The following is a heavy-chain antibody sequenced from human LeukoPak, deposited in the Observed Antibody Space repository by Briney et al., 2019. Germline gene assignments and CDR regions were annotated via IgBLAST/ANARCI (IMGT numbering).Heavy chain of an antibody. CDR3: ARATFWSGYQRDSWYMDV. J-gene: IGHJ6*03. CDR2: IYTGGST. Sequence: GGSLRLSCAASGFTFSSSAMSWVRQAPGKGLEWVSVIYTGGSTYYADSVKGRFIISRDNSKNTLYLQMDSLRPEDTAVYYCARATFWSGYQRDSWYMDVWGKGTPVTVSS. V-gene: IGHV3-66*02. CDR1: GFTFSSSA. D-gene: IGHD3-3*01.